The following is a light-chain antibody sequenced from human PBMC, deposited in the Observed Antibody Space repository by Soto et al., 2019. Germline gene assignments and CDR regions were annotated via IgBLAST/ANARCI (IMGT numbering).Light chain of an antibody. CDR1: SSDVGGYNY. V-gene: IGLV2-8*01. Sequence: QSVLTQPPSASGSPGQSVTISCTGTSSDVGGYNYVSWYQQHPGKAPKLMIYEVTKRPSGVPDRFSGSKSGNTASLTVSGLQAEDEAEYYCASYVNKNISFVFGSGTKLTVL. CDR3: ASYVNKNISFV. CDR2: EVT. J-gene: IGLJ1*01.